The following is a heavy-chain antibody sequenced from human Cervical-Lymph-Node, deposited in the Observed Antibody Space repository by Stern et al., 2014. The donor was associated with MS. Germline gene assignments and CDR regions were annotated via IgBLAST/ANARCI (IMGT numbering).Heavy chain of an antibody. Sequence: EVQLVESGGGLVQPGGSLRLSCAASGFSFSSFAMSWVRQAPGKGLEWVSGLTGSAGRTYYADSVKGRFTISRDNPKNTLFLQMNSLRVDDTAVYYCAKGGQWLVPNEFIDHWGLGTLVTVSS. J-gene: IGHJ4*01. CDR2: LTGSAGRT. CDR1: GFSFSSFA. V-gene: IGHV3-23*04. CDR3: AKGGQWLVPNEFIDH. D-gene: IGHD6-19*01.